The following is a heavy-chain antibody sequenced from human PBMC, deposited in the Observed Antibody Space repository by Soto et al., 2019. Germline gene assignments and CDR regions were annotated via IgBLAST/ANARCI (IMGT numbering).Heavy chain of an antibody. CDR3: ARGRYCLTGRCFPNWFDS. J-gene: IGHJ5*01. Sequence: PSETLSLTCTVSGGSISSGDYYWSWIRQHPGKGLEYIGYIYYSATTYYNPSLESRVAISVDTSKSQFSLNVTSVTAADTAVYFCARGRYCLTGRCFPNWFDSWGQGALVTVSS. D-gene: IGHD7-27*01. V-gene: IGHV4-30-4*08. CDR1: GGSISSGDYY. CDR2: IYYSATT.